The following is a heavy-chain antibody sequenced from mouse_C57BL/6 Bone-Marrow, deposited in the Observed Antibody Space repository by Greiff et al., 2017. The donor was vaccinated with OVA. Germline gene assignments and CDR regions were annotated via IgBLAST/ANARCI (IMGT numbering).Heavy chain of an antibody. V-gene: IGHV1-50*01. CDR1: GYTFTSYW. D-gene: IGHD1-1*01. CDR3: AREGGSSFFDY. Sequence: QVQLQQPGAELVKPGASVKLSCKASGYTFTSYWMQWVKQRPGQGLEWIGEIDPSDSYPNYNQKFKGKATLTVDTSSSTAYMQLSSLTSEDSAVYYGAREGGSSFFDYWGQGTTLTVSS. J-gene: IGHJ2*01. CDR2: IDPSDSYP.